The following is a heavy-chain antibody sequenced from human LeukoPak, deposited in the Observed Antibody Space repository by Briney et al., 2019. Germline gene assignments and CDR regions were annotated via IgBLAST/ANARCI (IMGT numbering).Heavy chain of an antibody. V-gene: IGHV3-64*02. J-gene: IGHJ4*02. D-gene: IGHD1-26*01. Sequence: GGSLRLSYVASGFFFRHYAIHCVRQAPGKGLVYVSVINTDGRITYYADSVKGRFTISRDNSKNTVYLQMGSLRGEDMAVYYCTRDGGSFCDFDYWGQGALVTVST. CDR1: GFFFRHYA. CDR3: TRDGGSFCDFDY. CDR2: INTDGRIT.